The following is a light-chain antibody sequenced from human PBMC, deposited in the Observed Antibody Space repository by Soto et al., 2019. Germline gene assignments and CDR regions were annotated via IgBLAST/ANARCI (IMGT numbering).Light chain of an antibody. CDR1: QSVATN. V-gene: IGKV3-15*01. CDR3: QQYNNWPWT. CDR2: GAS. J-gene: IGKJ1*01. Sequence: EIVMTQSPATLSVSRGEGATLSCRASQSVATNLAWYQQKPGQPPRLLIYGASTRATGIPARFSGSGSGTEFTLTISSLQSVDFAVYSCQQYNNWPWTFGQGTKVDI.